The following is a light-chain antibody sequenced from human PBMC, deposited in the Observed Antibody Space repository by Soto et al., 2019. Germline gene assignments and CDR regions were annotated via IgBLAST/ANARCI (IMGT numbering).Light chain of an antibody. CDR1: QSLLDSDDGNTY. Sequence: IIMTQTPLSLPVTPGEPASISCRSSQSLLDSDDGNTYLDWYLQKPGQSPQLLIYTVSYRASGVPDRFSGSGSGTDFTLKISRVEAEDVGVYYCMQRIKFPYTFGQGTKLEIK. J-gene: IGKJ2*01. CDR3: MQRIKFPYT. CDR2: TVS. V-gene: IGKV2-40*01.